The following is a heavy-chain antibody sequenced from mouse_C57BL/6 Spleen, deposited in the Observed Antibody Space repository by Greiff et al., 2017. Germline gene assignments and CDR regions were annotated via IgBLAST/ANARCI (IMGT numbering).Heavy chain of an antibody. Sequence: VKLQQSGAELVRPGSSVKLSCKASGYTFTSYWMDWVKQRPGQGLEWIGNIYPSDSETHYNQKFKDKATLTVDKSSSTAYMQLSSLTSEDSAVYYCARSGDGYYDYWGQGTTLTVSS. D-gene: IGHD2-3*01. J-gene: IGHJ2*01. CDR2: IYPSDSET. CDR3: ARSGDGYYDY. V-gene: IGHV1-61*01. CDR1: GYTFTSYW.